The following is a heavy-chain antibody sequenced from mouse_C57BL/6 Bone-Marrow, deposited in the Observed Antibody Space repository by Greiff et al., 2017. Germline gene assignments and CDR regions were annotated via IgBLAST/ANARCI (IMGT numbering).Heavy chain of an antibody. CDR1: GYTFTSYW. CDR3: ATSYYYGYFDY. CDR2: IDPSDSYT. Sequence: QVQLQQPGAELVMPGASVKLSCKASGYTFTSYWMHWVKQRPGQGLEWIGEIDPSDSYTNYNQKFKGKSTLTVDKSSSTAYMQLSSLTSEESAVYYCATSYYYGYFDYWGQGTTLTVSS. V-gene: IGHV1-69*01. J-gene: IGHJ2*01. D-gene: IGHD1-1*01.